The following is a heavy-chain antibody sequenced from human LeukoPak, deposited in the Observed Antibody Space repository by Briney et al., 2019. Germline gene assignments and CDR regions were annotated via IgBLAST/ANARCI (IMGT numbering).Heavy chain of an antibody. J-gene: IGHJ4*02. CDR3: ARGYYDSSGYYYDY. CDR2: ISYDGSNK. D-gene: IGHD3-22*01. V-gene: IGHV3-30*19. Sequence: GGSLRLSCTTSGFIFSNYGMHWVRQAPGKGLEWVAVISYDGSNKYYADSVKGRFTISRDNSKNTLYLQMNSLRAEDTAVYYCARGYYDSSGYYYDYWGQGTLVTVSS. CDR1: GFIFSNYG.